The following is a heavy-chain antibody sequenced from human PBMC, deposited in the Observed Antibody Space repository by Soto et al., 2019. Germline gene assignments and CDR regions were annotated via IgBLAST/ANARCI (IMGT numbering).Heavy chain of an antibody. J-gene: IGHJ4*02. D-gene: IGHD2-21*01. CDR2: LNSDGSST. V-gene: IGHV3-74*01. Sequence: EVQLVESGGGLAQPGGSLRLSCAASGFTFTNYWMHWVRQVPGKGLVWVSRLNSDGSSTTYADSVKGRFAISRDNAKNTLYLPMNGLRAEDSAVYFCARAIPYCDETWCFRPFDYWGQGTLVTVSS. CDR1: GFTFTNYW. CDR3: ARAIPYCDETWCFRPFDY.